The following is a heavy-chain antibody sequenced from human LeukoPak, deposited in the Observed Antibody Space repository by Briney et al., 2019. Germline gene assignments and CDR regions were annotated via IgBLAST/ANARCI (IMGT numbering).Heavy chain of an antibody. CDR3: ARDSNRNYYYYGMDV. Sequence: GGSLRLSCAASGFTFSDYYMSWIRQAPGKGLEWVSYISSSGSTIYYADSVKGRFTISRDNAKNSLYLQMNSLRAEDTAVYYCARDSNRNYYYYGMDVWGQGTTVTVSS. CDR2: ISSSGSTI. D-gene: IGHD1-14*01. J-gene: IGHJ6*02. CDR1: GFTFSDYY. V-gene: IGHV3-11*01.